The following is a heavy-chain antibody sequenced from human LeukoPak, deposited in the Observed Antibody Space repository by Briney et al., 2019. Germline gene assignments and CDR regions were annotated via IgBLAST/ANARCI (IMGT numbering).Heavy chain of an antibody. Sequence: QPGGSLRLSCAASGFTFNNYAMSWVRQAPGKGLEWVSTISAFDGSTYYADSVKGRFTISRDNSENTLYLQMNSLRAEDTAVFYCAKADSSGTYYYGFDVWGPGTTVTVSS. CDR2: ISAFDGST. CDR3: AKADSSGTYYYGFDV. J-gene: IGHJ6*02. CDR1: GFTFNNYA. D-gene: IGHD3-22*01. V-gene: IGHV3-23*01.